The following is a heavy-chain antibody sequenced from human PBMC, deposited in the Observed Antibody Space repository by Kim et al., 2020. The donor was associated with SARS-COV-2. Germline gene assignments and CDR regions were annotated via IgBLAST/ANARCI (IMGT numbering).Heavy chain of an antibody. CDR1: GFTFTSSA. J-gene: IGHJ4*02. CDR2: IVVGSGNT. D-gene: IGHD5-18*01. V-gene: IGHV1-58*01. Sequence: SVKVSCKASGFTFTSSAVQWVRQARGQRLEWIGWIVVGSGNTNYAQKVQERVTITRDMSTSTAYMELSSLRSEDTAVYYCAAPDTAMVTPFDYWGQGTLVTVSS. CDR3: AAPDTAMVTPFDY.